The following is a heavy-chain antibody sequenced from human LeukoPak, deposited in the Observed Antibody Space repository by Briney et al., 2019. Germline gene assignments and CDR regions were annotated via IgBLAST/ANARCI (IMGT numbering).Heavy chain of an antibody. D-gene: IGHD3-3*01. Sequence: PSETLSLTCAVYGGSFSGYYWSWIRQPPGKGLEWIWEINHSGSTNYNPSLKSRVTISVDTSKNQFSLKLSSVTAADTAVYYCARGALITIFGVVIMGAQGPYFDYWGQGTLVTVSS. CDR2: INHSGST. V-gene: IGHV4-34*01. CDR1: GGSFSGYY. J-gene: IGHJ4*02. CDR3: ARGALITIFGVVIMGAQGPYFDY.